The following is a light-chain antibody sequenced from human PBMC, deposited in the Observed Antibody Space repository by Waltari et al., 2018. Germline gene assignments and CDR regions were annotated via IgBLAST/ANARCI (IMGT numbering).Light chain of an antibody. Sequence: DIVMTQSPDSLAVSLGERVTINCKSGQSLLYSTNNKNYLAWYQQKPGQAPKLFIYWASTRESGVPNRFSGSGSGTDFALTISGLQAEDVAVYYCQKYYSTPRTFGQGTKVEIK. V-gene: IGKV4-1*01. CDR2: WAS. CDR1: QSLLYSTNNKNY. J-gene: IGKJ1*01. CDR3: QKYYSTPRT.